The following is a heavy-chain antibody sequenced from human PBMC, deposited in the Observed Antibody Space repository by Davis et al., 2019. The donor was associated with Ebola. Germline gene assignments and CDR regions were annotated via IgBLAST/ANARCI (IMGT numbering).Heavy chain of an antibody. J-gene: IGHJ4*02. D-gene: IGHD2-15*01. CDR2: IHYSGST. CDR3: ASGYSPYYFDY. Sequence: SETLSLTCTVSGASINSGGYYWSWIRQHPGKGLEWIGYIHYSGSTYYNPSLQSRVTISLDTSKNQFSLKLNSVTAADTAMYYCASGYSPYYFDYWGQGTLVTVSS. CDR1: GASINSGGYY. V-gene: IGHV4-31*03.